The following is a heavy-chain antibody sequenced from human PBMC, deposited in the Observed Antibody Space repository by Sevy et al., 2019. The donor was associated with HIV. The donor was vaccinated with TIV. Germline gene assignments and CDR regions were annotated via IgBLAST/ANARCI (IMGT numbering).Heavy chain of an antibody. V-gene: IGHV3-7*01. CDR1: GFTFSSHY. J-gene: IGHJ3*02. CDR2: IKQDGSDK. CDR3: AREALYYYDSVRHYDDAFDM. Sequence: GGSLRLSCAASGFTFSSHYMSWVRQAPGKGLEWVANIKQDGSDKFYVESVKGRFTISRDNAKNSLYLQLSSLRAEDTAMYFCAREALYYYDSVRHYDDAFDMWGPWTMVTVSS. D-gene: IGHD3-22*01.